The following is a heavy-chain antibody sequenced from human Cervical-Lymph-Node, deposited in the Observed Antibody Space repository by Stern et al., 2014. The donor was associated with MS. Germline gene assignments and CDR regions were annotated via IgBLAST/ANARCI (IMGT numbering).Heavy chain of an antibody. CDR2: IYWDDDK. Sequence: QITLKESGPTLVKPIQTLTLTCTFSGFSLNTLGVGVGWIRQPPGKALEWLGIIYWDDDKRYNPSLKSRLTITKETLKNQVLLKLTTTAPVATATYSGTHSLLRLGDQSSPPTASWGQGTLVTVSS. V-gene: IGHV2-5*02. CDR3: THSLLRLGDQSSPPTAS. J-gene: IGHJ5*02. CDR1: GFSLNTLGVG. D-gene: IGHD3-16*01.